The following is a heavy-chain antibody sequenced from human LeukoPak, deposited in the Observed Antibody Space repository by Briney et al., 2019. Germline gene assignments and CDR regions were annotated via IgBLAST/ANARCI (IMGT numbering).Heavy chain of an antibody. J-gene: IGHJ4*02. V-gene: IGHV4-4*07. Sequence: AETLSLTCTVSGGSIRSHSWHWIRQPAGKGLEWIGRIYTSGSTNYNPSLKSRVTMSVDTSKNQFSLKLSSVTAADTAVYYCAIALSSSLYYWGQGTLVTVSS. D-gene: IGHD6-13*01. CDR2: IYTSGST. CDR3: AIALSSSLYY. CDR1: GGSIRSHS.